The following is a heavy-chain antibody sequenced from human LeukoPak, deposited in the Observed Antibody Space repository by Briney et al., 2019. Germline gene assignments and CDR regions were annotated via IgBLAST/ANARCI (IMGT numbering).Heavy chain of an antibody. CDR1: GFTFSSYN. CDR3: VRIVTGGYSYVDC. V-gene: IGHV3-7*01. Sequence: GGSLRLSCAASGFTFSSYNMNWVRQAPGKGLEWVANIKQDGSEKHYVDSVKGRFTISRDNAKNSLDLQMNSLRAEDTAVYYCVRIVTGGYSYVDCWGQGTLVTVSS. J-gene: IGHJ4*02. D-gene: IGHD5-18*01. CDR2: IKQDGSEK.